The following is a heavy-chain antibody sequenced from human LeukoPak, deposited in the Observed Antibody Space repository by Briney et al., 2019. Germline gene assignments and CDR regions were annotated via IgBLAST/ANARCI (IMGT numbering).Heavy chain of an antibody. CDR2: INQDGREK. V-gene: IGHV3-7*01. D-gene: IGHD4-17*01. CDR3: SSGDHFDY. Sequence: GGSLRLSRAASGFTFSGSWMTWVRQAPGKGLEWVANINQDGREKHYVGSVKGRFTISRDNAKNSLFLQMNSLRVEDTALYYCSSGDHFDYWGQGTLVTVSS. J-gene: IGHJ4*02. CDR1: GFTFSGSW.